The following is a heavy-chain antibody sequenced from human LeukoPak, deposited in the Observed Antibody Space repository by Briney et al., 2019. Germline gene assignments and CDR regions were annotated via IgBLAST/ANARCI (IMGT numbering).Heavy chain of an antibody. CDR1: GYSFQDYW. Sequence: GESLKISCKGSGYSFQDYWIGWVRQMPGKGPELMGRIFPHDSDTRYSPSFQGQVTISADKSISTAYLQWSSLKASDTAMYYCARLRVVVPAAPSWFDPWGQGTLVTVSS. CDR3: ARLRVVVPAAPSWFDP. V-gene: IGHV5-51*01. D-gene: IGHD2-2*01. CDR2: IFPHDSDT. J-gene: IGHJ5*02.